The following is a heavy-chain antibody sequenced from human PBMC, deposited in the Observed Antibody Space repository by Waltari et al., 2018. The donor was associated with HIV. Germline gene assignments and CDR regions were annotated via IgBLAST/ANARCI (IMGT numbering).Heavy chain of an antibody. CDR2: TGPEDGGN. CDR1: GYTFTAHY. J-gene: IGHJ4*02. D-gene: IGHD6-13*01. CDR3: ASLAAAGYFDA. V-gene: IGHV1-69-2*01. Sequence: EVHLVQSGPEVMTPGATLKISCRVSGYTFTAHYIHWVQEAPVKGLDCMGLTGPEDGGNEYAEKVQVRLTITADTALDTVYMELTSRRSDDAAVYYCASLAAAGYFDAWGQGTLLTVSS.